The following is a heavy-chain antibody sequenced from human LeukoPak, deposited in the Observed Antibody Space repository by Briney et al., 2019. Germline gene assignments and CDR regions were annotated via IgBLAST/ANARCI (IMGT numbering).Heavy chain of an antibody. CDR1: GCTFSSYA. D-gene: IGHD3-16*01. CDR2: INTNGGNT. Sequence: GGSLRLSCAASGCTFSSYAMSWVRQAPGKGLEWVSSINTNGGNTYYADSVKGRFTISRDNSKNTLFLQMNSLRAEDTAVYYCAKGNEKYYFDYWGQGTLVTVSS. V-gene: IGHV3-23*01. CDR3: AKGNEKYYFDY. J-gene: IGHJ4*02.